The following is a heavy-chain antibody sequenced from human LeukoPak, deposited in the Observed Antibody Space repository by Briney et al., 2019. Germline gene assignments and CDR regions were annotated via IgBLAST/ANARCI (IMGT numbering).Heavy chain of an antibody. CDR3: AREMYSSGWYYFDY. Sequence: SETLSLTCTVSGGSISSSSYYWGWIRQPPGKGLEWIGSIYYSGSTYYNPSLKSRVTISVGTSKNQFSLKLSSVTAADTAVYYCAREMYSSGWYYFDYWGQGTLVTVSS. D-gene: IGHD6-19*01. J-gene: IGHJ4*02. CDR1: GGSISSSSYY. V-gene: IGHV4-39*02. CDR2: IYYSGST.